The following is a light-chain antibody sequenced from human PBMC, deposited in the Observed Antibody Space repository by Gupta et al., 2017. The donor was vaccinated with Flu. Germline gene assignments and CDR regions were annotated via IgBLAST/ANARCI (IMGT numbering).Light chain of an antibody. Sequence: RGHSSDAIACHQQQPEKCPRDLMKLNSGGSHSKGDGIPDRFSCNSSGAERYLTISSLQSEDEAYYYCQTWGTVIHVFGGGTKLTVL. CDR1: RGHSSDA. CDR2: LNSGGSH. J-gene: IGLJ3*02. CDR3: QTWGTVIHV. V-gene: IGLV4-69*01.